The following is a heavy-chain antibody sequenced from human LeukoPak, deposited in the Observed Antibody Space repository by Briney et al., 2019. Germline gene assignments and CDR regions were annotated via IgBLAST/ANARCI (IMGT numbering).Heavy chain of an antibody. J-gene: IGHJ4*02. CDR1: GGTFSIYA. V-gene: IGHV1-69*04. D-gene: IGHD6-19*01. Sequence: GASVKVSCKASGGTFSIYAVIWVRQAPGQGLEWVGRIIPILDIPNYAQKFQGRVTITADKSTSTAYMELNSLRSEDTAVYYCAREAGPEYSSGWYGEGVDYWGQGTLVTVSS. CDR2: IIPILDIP. CDR3: AREAGPEYSSGWYGEGVDY.